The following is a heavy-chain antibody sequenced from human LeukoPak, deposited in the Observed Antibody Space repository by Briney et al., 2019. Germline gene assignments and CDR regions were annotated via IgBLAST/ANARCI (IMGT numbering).Heavy chain of an antibody. CDR2: IYYSGST. CDR3: ARFGGYCSSTSCYKGPRQFDP. J-gene: IGHJ5*02. V-gene: IGHV4-59*12. Sequence: PSETLSLTCTVSGGSISSYYWSWIRQPPGKGLEWIGYIYYSGSTNYNPSLKSRVTISVDTSKNQFSLKLSSVTAADTAVYYCARFGGYCSSTSCYKGPRQFDPWGQGTLVTVSS. D-gene: IGHD2-2*02. CDR1: GGSISSYY.